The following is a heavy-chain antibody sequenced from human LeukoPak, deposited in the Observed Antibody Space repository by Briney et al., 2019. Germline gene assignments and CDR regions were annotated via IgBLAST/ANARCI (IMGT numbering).Heavy chain of an antibody. CDR3: ARVGYSSSWYGPAYYMDV. CDR1: GFTLSSYW. Sequence: PGGSLRLSCAASGFTLSSYWMSWVRQTPGKGLEWVANIKQDGSEKYYVDSVKGRFTISRDNAKNSLYLQVNSLRAEDTAVYYCARVGYSSSWYGPAYYMDVWGKGTTVTVSS. V-gene: IGHV3-7*01. D-gene: IGHD6-13*01. J-gene: IGHJ6*03. CDR2: IKQDGSEK.